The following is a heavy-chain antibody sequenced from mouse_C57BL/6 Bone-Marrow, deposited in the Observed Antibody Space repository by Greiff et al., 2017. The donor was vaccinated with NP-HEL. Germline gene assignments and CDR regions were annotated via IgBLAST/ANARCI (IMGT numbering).Heavy chain of an antibody. CDR1: GYTFTSYG. V-gene: IGHV1-81*01. Sequence: VQLQQSGAELARPGASVKLSCKASGYTFTSYGISWVKQRTGQGLEWIGEIYPRSGNTYYNEKSKGKATLTADKSSSTAYMELRSLTSEDSAVYFCANRHYGSRGDYWGQGTTLTVSS. J-gene: IGHJ2*01. CDR2: IYPRSGNT. CDR3: ANRHYGSRGDY. D-gene: IGHD1-1*01.